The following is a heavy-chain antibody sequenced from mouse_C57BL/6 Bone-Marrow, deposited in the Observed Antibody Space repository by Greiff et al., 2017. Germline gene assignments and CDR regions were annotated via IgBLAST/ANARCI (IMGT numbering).Heavy chain of an antibody. Sequence: EVQLVESGGDLVKPGGSLKLSCAASGFTFSSYGMSWVRQTPDQRLEWVATISSGGSYTYYPDSVKGRFTISKDNAKDTLYLQMRSLKSEDTAMYYCARGGTGKAYWGQGTLVTVSA. CDR2: ISSGGSYT. D-gene: IGHD4-1*01. CDR3: ARGGTGKAY. J-gene: IGHJ3*01. CDR1: GFTFSSYG. V-gene: IGHV5-6*01.